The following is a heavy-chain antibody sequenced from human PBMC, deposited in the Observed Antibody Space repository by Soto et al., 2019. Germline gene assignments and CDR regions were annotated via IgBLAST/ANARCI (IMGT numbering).Heavy chain of an antibody. CDR2: VYYSGST. J-gene: IGHJ6*02. D-gene: IGHD2-2*01. V-gene: IGHV4-59*08. CDR3: ARLGGYCSSTSCYGYYGMDV. CDR1: GGSINNYY. Sequence: PSETLSLTCTVSGGSINNYYWSWIRQSPGKGLEWIGYVYYSGSTHYNPSLASRVTISVDTSKNQFSLKVTSVTAADTAMYYCARLGGYCSSTSCYGYYGMDVWGQGTTVTVSS.